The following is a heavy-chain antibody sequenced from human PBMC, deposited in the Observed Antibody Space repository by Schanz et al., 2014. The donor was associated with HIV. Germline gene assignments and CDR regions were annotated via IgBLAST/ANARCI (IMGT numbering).Heavy chain of an antibody. J-gene: IGHJ4*02. D-gene: IGHD3-22*01. Sequence: VQLVESGGGVVQPGGSLRLSCVASGFAFGIYGMHWVRQAPGKGLEWVSSLSGSGSNIYYADSVKGRFTISRDNGKNSLYLQMNSLRTEDTAVYYCAKPEYDSSGNSQSHFDYWGQGTLVAVSS. CDR1: GFAFGIYG. CDR2: LSGSGSNI. CDR3: AKPEYDSSGNSQSHFDY. V-gene: IGHV3-21*04.